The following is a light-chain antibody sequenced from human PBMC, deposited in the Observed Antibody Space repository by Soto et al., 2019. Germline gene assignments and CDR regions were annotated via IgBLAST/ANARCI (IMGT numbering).Light chain of an antibody. J-gene: IGKJ1*01. Sequence: DLPMIQSPSTLSASVGDRVTITCRASQSISSWLAWYQQKPGKAPKLLIYDASSLESGVPSRFSGSGSGTEFTLTISSLQPDDFATYYCQQYNSPWTFGQGTKVEIK. CDR3: QQYNSPWT. V-gene: IGKV1-5*01. CDR1: QSISSW. CDR2: DAS.